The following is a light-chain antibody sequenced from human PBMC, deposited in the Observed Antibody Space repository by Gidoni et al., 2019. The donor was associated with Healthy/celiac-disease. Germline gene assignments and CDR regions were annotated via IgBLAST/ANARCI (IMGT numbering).Light chain of an antibody. Sequence: QSVLTKPRSVSEAPRQRVTISCSGSSSNIGNNAVNWYQQFPGKAPQLLIYYDDLLPSGVSDRFSGSNSCTSASLAIRGLQSEDEADYYCAAWDDSLNGPVFGGGTKLTVL. J-gene: IGLJ2*01. CDR2: YDD. V-gene: IGLV1-36*01. CDR1: SSNIGNNA. CDR3: AAWDDSLNGPV.